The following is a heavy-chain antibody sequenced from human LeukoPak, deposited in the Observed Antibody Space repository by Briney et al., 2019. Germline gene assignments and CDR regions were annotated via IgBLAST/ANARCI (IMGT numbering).Heavy chain of an antibody. CDR2: INRRGTT. Sequence: PSETLSLTCGVSGGSFSGFFWTWIRQSPGRGLEWIGEINRRGTTYYNPSLESRLAISLDMSRNQFFLNLTSVTAADTAVYFCARGGTTYFSGSGTHPWGQGTLVTVSS. CDR3: ARGGTTYFSGSGTHP. D-gene: IGHD3-10*01. J-gene: IGHJ5*02. V-gene: IGHV4-34*01. CDR1: GGSFSGFF.